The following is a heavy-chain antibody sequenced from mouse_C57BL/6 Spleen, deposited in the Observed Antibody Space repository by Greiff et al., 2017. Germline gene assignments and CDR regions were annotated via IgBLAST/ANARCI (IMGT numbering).Heavy chain of an antibody. CDR3: ARTSSDYAMDY. Sequence: QVQLQQPGAELVRPGSSVKLSCKASGYTFTSYWLHWVKQRPIQGLEWIGNIDPSDSETHYNQKFKDKATLTVDKSSSTAYMQLSSLTSEDSVVYYCARTSSDYAMDYWGQGTSVTVSS. CDR1: GYTFTSYW. CDR2: IDPSDSET. V-gene: IGHV1-52*01. D-gene: IGHD3-2*02. J-gene: IGHJ4*01.